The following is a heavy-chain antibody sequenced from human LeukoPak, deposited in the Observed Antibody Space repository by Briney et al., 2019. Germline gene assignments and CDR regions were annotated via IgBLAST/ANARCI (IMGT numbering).Heavy chain of an antibody. CDR1: GFTVSSNY. J-gene: IGHJ4*02. V-gene: IGHV3-66*01. CDR3: AKDDYGDYYFDY. D-gene: IGHD4-17*01. CDR2: IYSGGST. Sequence: QAGGSLRLSCAASGFTVSSNYMSWVRQAPGKGLEWVSVIYSGGSTYYADSVKGRFTISRDNSKNTLYLQMNSLRAEDTAVYYCAKDDYGDYYFDYWGQGTLVTVSS.